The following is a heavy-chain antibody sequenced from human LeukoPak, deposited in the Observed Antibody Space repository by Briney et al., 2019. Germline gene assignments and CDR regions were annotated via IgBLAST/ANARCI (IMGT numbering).Heavy chain of an antibody. Sequence: PGGSLRLSCAASGFTFSSHGMHWVRQAPGKGLEWVAVISYDGSNKYYADSVKGRFTISRDNSKNTLYLQMNSLRAEDTAVYYCAKVSTGYSYGYPADYWGQGTLVTVSS. CDR1: GFTFSSHG. D-gene: IGHD5-18*01. J-gene: IGHJ4*02. CDR2: ISYDGSNK. CDR3: AKVSTGYSYGYPADY. V-gene: IGHV3-30*18.